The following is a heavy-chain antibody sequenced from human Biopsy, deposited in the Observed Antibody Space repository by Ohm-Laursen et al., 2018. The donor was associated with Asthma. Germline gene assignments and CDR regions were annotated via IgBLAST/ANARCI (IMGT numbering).Heavy chain of an antibody. CDR1: GFIFSNYG. D-gene: IGHD3-22*01. CDR3: ARPYYSDRSGYYGY. V-gene: IGHV3-30*03. Sequence: LSLTCAASGFIFSNYGMHWVRQAPGKGLEWVAVISYDGSNKYYADSVKGRFTVSRDNSKSTLYLQMNSLRAEDTAVYFCARPYYSDRSGYYGYWGQGTLVIVSS. CDR2: ISYDGSNK. J-gene: IGHJ4*02.